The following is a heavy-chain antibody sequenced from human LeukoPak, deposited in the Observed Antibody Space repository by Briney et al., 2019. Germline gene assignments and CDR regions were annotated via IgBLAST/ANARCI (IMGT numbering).Heavy chain of an antibody. CDR3: AKDAERWLQPDFDY. Sequence: GRSLRLSCAASGFTFDDYAMHWVRQAPGKGLEWVSGISWNSGSIGYADSVKGRFTISRDNAKNSLYLQMNSLRAEDTALYYCAKDAERWLQPDFDYWGQGTLVTVSS. D-gene: IGHD5-24*01. CDR2: ISWNSGSI. V-gene: IGHV3-9*01. J-gene: IGHJ4*02. CDR1: GFTFDDYA.